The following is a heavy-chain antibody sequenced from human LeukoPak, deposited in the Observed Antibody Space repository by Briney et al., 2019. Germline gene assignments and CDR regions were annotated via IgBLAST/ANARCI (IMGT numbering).Heavy chain of an antibody. J-gene: IGHJ4*02. D-gene: IGHD6-13*01. Sequence: PGGSLRLSCAASGFTFSRYGMHWVRQAPGKGLEWVTFIRYDGSHTYYADSVKGRFTISRDNSRNTLYLQVNSLRAEDTAIYYCAKDKLISYSSPPYYFDYWGQGSLVTVSS. CDR1: GFTFSRYG. CDR2: IRYDGSHT. CDR3: AKDKLISYSSPPYYFDY. V-gene: IGHV3-30*02.